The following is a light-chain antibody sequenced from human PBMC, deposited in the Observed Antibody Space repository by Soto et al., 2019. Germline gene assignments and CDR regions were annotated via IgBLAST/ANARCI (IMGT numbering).Light chain of an antibody. CDR2: AAS. V-gene: IGKV1-17*01. J-gene: IGKJ1*01. CDR1: QGIGND. Sequence: DIQMTQSPSSLSASVGDRVTITCRASQGIGNDLGWYQQRPGKAPKRLIYAASTLQSGVPSRCSGSGSGTDFTLTISSLQPEDCSTYYCLQHNDYPRTFGQGTTVEIK. CDR3: LQHNDYPRT.